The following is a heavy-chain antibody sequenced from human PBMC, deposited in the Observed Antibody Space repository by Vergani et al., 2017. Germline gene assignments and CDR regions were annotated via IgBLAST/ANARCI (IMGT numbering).Heavy chain of an antibody. Sequence: QVQLQQWGAGLLKPSETLSLTCAVYGGSFSGYYWSWIRQPPGKGLEWIGEINHSGSTNYNPSVKSRVTISVDTSKNQFSLKLSSVTAADTAVYYCAEAGGVWGSYRYTGKGHYYRDVWGKGTTVTVSS. CDR3: AEAGGVWGSYRYTGKGHYYRDV. J-gene: IGHJ6*03. V-gene: IGHV4-34*01. CDR1: GGSFSGYY. D-gene: IGHD3-16*02. CDR2: INHSGST.